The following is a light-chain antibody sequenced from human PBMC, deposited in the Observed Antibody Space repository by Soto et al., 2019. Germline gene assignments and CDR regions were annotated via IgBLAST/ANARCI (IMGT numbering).Light chain of an antibody. CDR3: QQYGNSPIT. CDR2: GAS. Sequence: EIVLTQSPGTLSLSPGERATLSCRGSQSVSSSYLAWYQQKPGQAPRLLIYGASSRATGIPDRFSGSESGTDFTLTISRLEPEDFVVYYCQQYGNSPITFGQGTRLEIK. CDR1: QSVSSSY. J-gene: IGKJ5*01. V-gene: IGKV3-20*01.